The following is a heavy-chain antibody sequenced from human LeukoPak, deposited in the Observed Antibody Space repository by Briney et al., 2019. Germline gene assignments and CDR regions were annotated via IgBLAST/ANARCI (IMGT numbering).Heavy chain of an antibody. V-gene: IGHV3-9*01. CDR2: ISWSSGHM. Sequence: PGRSLRLSCAAAEFKFDDYAMHWVRQGPGKGLEWVSGISWSSGHMEYADSVKGRFAISRDNARNSLYLQMDGLRREDTALYYCVRSVVVVAATPTHFDLWGRGTQVIVSS. CDR1: EFKFDDYA. CDR3: VRSVVVVAATPTHFDL. J-gene: IGHJ2*01. D-gene: IGHD2-15*01.